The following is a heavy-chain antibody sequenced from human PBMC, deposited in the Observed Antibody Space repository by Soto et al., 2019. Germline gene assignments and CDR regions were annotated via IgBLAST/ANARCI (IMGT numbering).Heavy chain of an antibody. CDR3: ARDRGVNWYYYHYYMDV. CDR1: GFTFSSYG. CDR2: INSGGSST. D-gene: IGHD3-10*01. V-gene: IGHV3-74*01. J-gene: IGHJ6*03. Sequence: GGSLRLSCAASGFTFSSYGMHWVRQAPGKGLEWVSRINSGGSSTSYADSVKGRFTISRDNAKNTLYLQMNSLRAEDTAVYYCARDRGVNWYYYHYYMDVWGKGTTVTVSS.